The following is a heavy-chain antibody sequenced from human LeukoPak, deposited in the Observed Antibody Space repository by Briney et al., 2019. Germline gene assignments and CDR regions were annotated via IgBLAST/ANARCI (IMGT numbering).Heavy chain of an antibody. CDR3: ARVPAAPPSYYYGMDV. D-gene: IGHD2-2*01. V-gene: IGHV1-2*02. J-gene: IGHJ6*02. CDR1: GYTFTGYY. Sequence: GASVTVSCKASGYTFTGYYMHWVRQAPGQGLEWMGWINPNSGGTNYAQKFQGRVTMTRDTSISTAYMELSRLRSDDTAVYYCARVPAAPPSYYYGMDVWGQGTTVTVSS. CDR2: INPNSGGT.